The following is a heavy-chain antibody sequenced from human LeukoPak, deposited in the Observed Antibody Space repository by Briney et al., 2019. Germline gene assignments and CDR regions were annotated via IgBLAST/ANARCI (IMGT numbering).Heavy chain of an antibody. CDR1: GFTFSSYA. Sequence: GRSLRLSCAASGFTFSSYALHWVRQSPGKGLEWVAVISYHGTNKYYADSVKGRFTISRDNSGNTLFLQMNSLRPEDSVLYYCARNMQFVQSLGGLDVWGQGTTVTVSS. CDR2: ISYHGTNK. CDR3: ARNMQFVQSLGGLDV. J-gene: IGHJ6*01. V-gene: IGHV3-30-3*01. D-gene: IGHD2-8*01.